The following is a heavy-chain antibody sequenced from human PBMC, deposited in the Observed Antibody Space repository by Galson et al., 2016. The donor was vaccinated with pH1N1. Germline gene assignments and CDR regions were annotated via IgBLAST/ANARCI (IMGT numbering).Heavy chain of an antibody. CDR1: GGSITNPNYF. CDR2: LSYGGNWSYRGDT. CDR3: VRSEWHFDI. V-gene: IGHV4-61*05. Sequence: ATLSLSCNVSGGSITNPNYFWGWIRQPPGKSLEWIGSLSYGGNWSYRGDTFYNPSLKRRVIMSLGASENRFSLRLRSVTAADTAIYYCVRSEWHFDIWGPGILVTVSS. J-gene: IGHJ2*01.